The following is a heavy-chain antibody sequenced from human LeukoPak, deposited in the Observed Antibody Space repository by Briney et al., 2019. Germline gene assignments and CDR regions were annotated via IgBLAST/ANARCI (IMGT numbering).Heavy chain of an antibody. V-gene: IGHV1-2*02. Sequence: ASVKVSFKASGYAFTGYYMHWVRQAPGQGLEWMGWINPNSGGTNYAQKFQGRVTMTRDTSISTAYMELSRLRSDDTAVYYCARMYGLVATIEEIDYYYGMDVWGQGTTVTVSS. CDR1: GYAFTGYY. D-gene: IGHD5-12*01. CDR2: INPNSGGT. CDR3: ARMYGLVATIEEIDYYYGMDV. J-gene: IGHJ6*02.